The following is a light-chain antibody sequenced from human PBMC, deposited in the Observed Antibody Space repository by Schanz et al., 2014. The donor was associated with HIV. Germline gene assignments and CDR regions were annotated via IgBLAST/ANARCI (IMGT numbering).Light chain of an antibody. V-gene: IGKV3D-15*01. CDR3: QQYNNWPRT. J-gene: IGKJ1*01. Sequence: EILLTQSPGTLSLSPGERAALSCRASQSVSSNLAWYQQKPGQAPRLLIYGASRRATGIPDRFSGSGSGADFTLTISSLQSEDFAVYYCQQYNNWPRTFGQGTKVEIK. CDR2: GAS. CDR1: QSVSSN.